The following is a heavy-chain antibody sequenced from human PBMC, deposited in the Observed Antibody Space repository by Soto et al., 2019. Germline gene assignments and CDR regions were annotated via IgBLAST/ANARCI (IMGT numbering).Heavy chain of an antibody. Sequence: QVQLVESGRGVVQPGRSLRLSCAASGFTFSSYAMHWVRQAPGKGLEWVAVISYDGSNKYYADSVKGRFTISRDNSKNTLYLQMNSLRAEDTAVYYCARDNDILTGYRYYFDYWGQGTLVTVSS. CDR2: ISYDGSNK. CDR1: GFTFSSYA. J-gene: IGHJ4*02. V-gene: IGHV3-30-3*01. CDR3: ARDNDILTGYRYYFDY. D-gene: IGHD3-9*01.